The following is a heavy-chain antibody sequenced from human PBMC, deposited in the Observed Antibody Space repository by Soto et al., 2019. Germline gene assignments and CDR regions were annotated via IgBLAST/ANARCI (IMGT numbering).Heavy chain of an antibody. V-gene: IGHV4-38-2*02. Sequence: PSETLSLTCAVSGDSISSGYYWAWIRQPPGKGLEWIGSIYHSGTTDYNPSLKSRVTLSVDTSKNQFSLKLGSVTAADTAVYYCARESYNGYHSYDYWGQGILVTVSS. CDR1: GDSISSGYY. D-gene: IGHD5-12*01. CDR3: ARESYNGYHSYDY. CDR2: IYHSGTT. J-gene: IGHJ4*02.